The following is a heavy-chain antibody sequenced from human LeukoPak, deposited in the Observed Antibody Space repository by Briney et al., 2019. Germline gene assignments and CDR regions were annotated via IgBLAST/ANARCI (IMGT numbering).Heavy chain of an antibody. J-gene: IGHJ6*03. CDR3: ATMSSSWYSFPNYYYYYMDV. D-gene: IGHD6-13*01. Sequence: TSETLSLTCTVSGGSISSSSYYWGWIRQPPGKGLEWIGSIYYSGSTHYNPSLKSRVTISVDTSKNQFSLKLSSVTAADTAVYYCATMSSSWYSFPNYYYYYMDVWGKGTTVTVSS. CDR1: GGSISSSSYY. CDR2: IYYSGST. V-gene: IGHV4-39*07.